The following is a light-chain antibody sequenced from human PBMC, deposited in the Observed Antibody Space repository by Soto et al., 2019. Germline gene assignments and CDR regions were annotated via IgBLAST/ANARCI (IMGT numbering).Light chain of an antibody. J-gene: IGLJ3*02. CDR1: SNEIGNYNL. CDR3: TSYTISTTVV. V-gene: IGLV2-14*02. CDR2: DAT. Sequence: QSVLTQPASVSGSPGQSITISCTGTSNEIGNYNLVSWYQHHPGKAPKLMIYDATKRPSGVSNRFSASKSGNTASLTISGLQAEDEADYYCTSYTISTTVVFGGGTKLT.